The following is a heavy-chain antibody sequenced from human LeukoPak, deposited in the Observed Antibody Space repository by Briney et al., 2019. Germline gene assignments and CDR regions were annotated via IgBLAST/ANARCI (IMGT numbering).Heavy chain of an antibody. Sequence: GGSLRLSCAASGFTFSNFWMSWVRQAPGRGLEWVANIHPEGNEKYHVESVEGRFTTSRDNIKNSLFLQMHGLRVEDTAVYYCARGDDFSGDYWGQGTLVTVSS. J-gene: IGHJ4*02. CDR1: GFTFSNFW. CDR3: ARGDDFSGDY. CDR2: IHPEGNEK. D-gene: IGHD1-1*01. V-gene: IGHV3-7*04.